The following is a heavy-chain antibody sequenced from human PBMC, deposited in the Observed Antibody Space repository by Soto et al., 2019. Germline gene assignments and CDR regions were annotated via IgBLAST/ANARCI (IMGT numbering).Heavy chain of an antibody. CDR3: ARVRQAVIDAFDI. V-gene: IGHV1-8*01. Sequence: ASVKVSCKASGYTFTSYDINWVRQATGQGPEWMGWMNPNSGNTGYAQKFQGRVTMTRNTSISTAYMELSSLRSEDTAVYYCARVRQAVIDAFDIWGQGTMVTVSS. J-gene: IGHJ3*02. D-gene: IGHD2-2*01. CDR2: MNPNSGNT. CDR1: GYTFTSYD.